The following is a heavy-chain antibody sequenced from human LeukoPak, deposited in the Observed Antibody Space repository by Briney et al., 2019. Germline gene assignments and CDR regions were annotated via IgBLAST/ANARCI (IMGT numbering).Heavy chain of an antibody. CDR1: GFTVSSNY. CDR2: ISGSGGST. V-gene: IGHV3-23*01. J-gene: IGHJ4*02. CDR3: ANSYDILTGVDY. D-gene: IGHD3-9*01. Sequence: GSLRLSCAASGFTVSSNYMSWVRQAPGKGLEWVSAISGSGGSTYYADSVKGRFTISRDNSKNTLYLQMNSLRAEDTAVYYCANSYDILTGVDYWGQGTLVTVSS.